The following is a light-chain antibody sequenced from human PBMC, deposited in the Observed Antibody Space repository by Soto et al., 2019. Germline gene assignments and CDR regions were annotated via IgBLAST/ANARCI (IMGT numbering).Light chain of an antibody. J-gene: IGKJ5*01. V-gene: IGKV3D-20*02. CDR2: GAS. Sequence: EIVLTQSPGTLSLSPEERATLSCIATQSVSSSYLAWYQQKPGQAPRLLIYGASSRATGIPDRFSGSGSGTDFTLTISRLEPEDFAVYYCQQRNNWPPGITFGQGTRLEIK. CDR1: QSVSSSY. CDR3: QQRNNWPPGIT.